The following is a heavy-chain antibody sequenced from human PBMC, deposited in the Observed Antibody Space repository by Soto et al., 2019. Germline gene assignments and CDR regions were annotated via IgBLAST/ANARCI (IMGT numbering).Heavy chain of an antibody. D-gene: IGHD6-19*01. V-gene: IGHV1-3*01. Sequence: GASVKVSCKASGYTFTSYAMHWVRQAPGQRLEWMGWINAGNGNTKYSQKFQGRVTITRDTSASTAYMELSSLRSEDTAVYYCARDVIIAVAGTYYYGMDVRGQGTTVTVSS. CDR1: GYTFTSYA. J-gene: IGHJ6*02. CDR2: INAGNGNT. CDR3: ARDVIIAVAGTYYYGMDV.